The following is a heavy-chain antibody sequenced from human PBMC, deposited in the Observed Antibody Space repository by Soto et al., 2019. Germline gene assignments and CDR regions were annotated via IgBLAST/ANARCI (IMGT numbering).Heavy chain of an antibody. Sequence: SLRLSCAASGFTFSSYAMHWVRQAPGKGLEWVAVISYDGSNKYYADSVKDRFTISRDNSKNTLYLQMNSLRAEDTAVYYCARDPAYIYGEYYFDYWGQGTLVTVSS. V-gene: IGHV3-30-3*01. CDR1: GFTFSSYA. CDR2: ISYDGSNK. D-gene: IGHD5-18*01. J-gene: IGHJ4*02. CDR3: ARDPAYIYGEYYFDY.